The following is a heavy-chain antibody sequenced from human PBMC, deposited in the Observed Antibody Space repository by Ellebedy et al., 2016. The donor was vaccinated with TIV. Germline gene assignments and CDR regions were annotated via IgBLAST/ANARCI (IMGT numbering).Heavy chain of an antibody. J-gene: IGHJ4*02. CDR3: ARRGTSTTPLDY. CDR2: IIPIFGTA. V-gene: IGHV1-69*13. CDR1: GGTFSSYA. D-gene: IGHD2-2*01. Sequence: SVKVSXXASGGTFSSYAISWVRQAPGQGLEWMGGIIPIFGTANYAQKFQGRVTITADESTSTAYMELSSLRSEDTAVYYCARRGTSTTPLDYWGQGTLVTVSS.